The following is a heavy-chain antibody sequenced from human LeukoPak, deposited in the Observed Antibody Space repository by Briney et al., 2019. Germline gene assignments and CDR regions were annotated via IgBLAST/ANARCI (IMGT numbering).Heavy chain of an antibody. CDR1: GFTFSSYA. CDR3: VKLCSSASPDFDY. J-gene: IGHJ4*02. D-gene: IGHD2-2*01. CDR2: ISSKGGGT. V-gene: IGHV3-64D*06. Sequence: PGGSLRLSCSASGFTFSSYAMHCVRQAPGKGLEYVSGISSKGGGTYYADSVKGRFTISRDNSKNTLYLQMSSLRAEDTAVYYCVKLCSSASPDFDYWGQGTLVTVSS.